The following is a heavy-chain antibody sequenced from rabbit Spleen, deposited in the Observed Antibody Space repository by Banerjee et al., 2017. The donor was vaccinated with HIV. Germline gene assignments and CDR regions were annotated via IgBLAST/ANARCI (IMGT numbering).Heavy chain of an antibody. CDR2: IDPIFGST. V-gene: IGHV1S7*01. D-gene: IGHD8-1*01. Sequence: QLKETGGGLVQPGGSLTLSCKASGFDFSSYYMSWVRQAPGKGLEWIGYIDPIFGSTYYASWVNGRFTISSHNAQNTLYLQLNSLTAADTATYFCARDQAGGSYFALWGPGTLVTVS. J-gene: IGHJ4*01. CDR1: GFDFSSYY. CDR3: ARDQAGGSYFAL.